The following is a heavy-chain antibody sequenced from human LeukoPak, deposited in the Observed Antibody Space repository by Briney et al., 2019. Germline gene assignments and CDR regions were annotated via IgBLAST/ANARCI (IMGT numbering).Heavy chain of an antibody. CDR3: ARQTLADDIDY. CDR2: MYYSGST. J-gene: IGHJ4*02. CDR1: GGSISSTSYY. V-gene: IGHV4-39*01. D-gene: IGHD6-19*01. Sequence: PSETLSLTCTVSGGSISSTSYYWGWIRQPPGKGLEWIGNMYYSGSTYYNPSLKSRVAISVDRPKNQFSLKLNSVTAADTAVYYCARQTLADDIDYWGQGTLVTVSS.